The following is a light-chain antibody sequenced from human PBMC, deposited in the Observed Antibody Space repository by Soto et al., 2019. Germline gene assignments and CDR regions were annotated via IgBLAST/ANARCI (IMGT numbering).Light chain of an antibody. J-gene: IGKJ4*01. CDR2: DAY. V-gene: IGKV3-20*01. CDR1: QTVRNNY. CDR3: QQFSSYPLT. Sequence: EIVLTQYPGTLSLAPGERYTPSCLASQTVRNNYLAWYQQKPGQAPRLLIYDAYSRATGITDRFSGGGSGTDFTLTISRLEPEDFAVYYCQQFSSYPLTFGGGTQVEIK.